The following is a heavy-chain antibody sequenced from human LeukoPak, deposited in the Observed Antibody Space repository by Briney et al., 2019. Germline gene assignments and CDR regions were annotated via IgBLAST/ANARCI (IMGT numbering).Heavy chain of an antibody. CDR3: ARSSYYYAADAFDI. J-gene: IGHJ3*02. V-gene: IGHV4-59*01. CDR2: IYYSGST. Sequence: PSETLSLTCTVSGGSISSYYWSWIRQPPGKGLEWIGYIYYSGSTNYNPSPKSRVTISVDTSKNQFSLKLSSVTAADTAVYYCARSSYYYAADAFDIWGQGTMVTVSS. D-gene: IGHD3-10*01. CDR1: GGSISSYY.